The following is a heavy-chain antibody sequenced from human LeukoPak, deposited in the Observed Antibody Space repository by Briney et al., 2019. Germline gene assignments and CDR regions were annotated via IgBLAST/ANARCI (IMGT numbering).Heavy chain of an antibody. D-gene: IGHD4-17*01. J-gene: IGHJ5*02. CDR2: IYYSGNT. CDR3: ARDYGDYRRRGNWFDP. Sequence: SETLSLTCTVSGGSISSYYWNWIRQPPGKGLEWIGYIYYSGNTYYNPSLKSRVTISVDTSKNQFSLRLTSVTAADTAVYYCARDYGDYRRRGNWFDPWGQGTLVTVSS. V-gene: IGHV4-59*12. CDR1: GGSISSYY.